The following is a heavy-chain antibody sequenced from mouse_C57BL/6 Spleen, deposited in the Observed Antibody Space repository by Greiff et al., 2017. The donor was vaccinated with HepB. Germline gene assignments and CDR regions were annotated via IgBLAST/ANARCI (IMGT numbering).Heavy chain of an antibody. CDR3: ARNYGSTPLAY. CDR2: IDPSDSYT. J-gene: IGHJ3*01. D-gene: IGHD1-1*01. V-gene: IGHV1-50*01. CDR1: GYTFTSYW. Sequence: QVQLQQPGAELVKPGASVKLSCKASGYTFTSYWMQWVKQRPGQGLEWIGEIDPSDSYTNYNQKFKGKATLTVDTSSSTAYMQLSSLTSEDSAVYYCARNYGSTPLAYWGQGTLVTVSA.